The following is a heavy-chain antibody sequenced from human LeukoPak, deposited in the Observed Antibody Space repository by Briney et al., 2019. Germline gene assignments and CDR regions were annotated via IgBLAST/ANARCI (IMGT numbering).Heavy chain of an antibody. CDR1: GGTFSSYA. V-gene: IGHV1-69*04. CDR2: IIPILGIA. D-gene: IGHD2-15*01. Sequence: SVKVSCKASGGTFSSYAISWVRQAPGQGLEWMGRIIPILGIANYAQKFQGRVTITADKSTSTAYMGLSSLRSEDTAVYYCARLTNGYCSGGSCYRANGFDPWGQGTLVTVSS. CDR3: ARLTNGYCSGGSCYRANGFDP. J-gene: IGHJ5*02.